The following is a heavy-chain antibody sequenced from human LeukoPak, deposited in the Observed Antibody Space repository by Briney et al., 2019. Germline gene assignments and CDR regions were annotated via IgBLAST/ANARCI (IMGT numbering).Heavy chain of an antibody. V-gene: IGHV1-2*02. CDR2: IDPNSGGT. D-gene: IGHD4-11*01. CDR3: ARGGPSPTTVTSNWYFDL. CDR1: GYTFTDYY. Sequence: ASVKVSCKASGYTFTDYYMHWVRQAPGQGLGWMGWIDPNSGGTKYAQRFQGRVTMTRDTSITTAYMELSRLRSDDTAVYYCARGGPSPTTVTSNWYFDLWGRGTLVTVSS. J-gene: IGHJ2*01.